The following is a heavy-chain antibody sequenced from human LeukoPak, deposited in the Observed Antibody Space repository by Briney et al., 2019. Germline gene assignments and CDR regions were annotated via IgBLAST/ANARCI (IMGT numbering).Heavy chain of an antibody. J-gene: IGHJ4*02. CDR3: AKDMRQWLVSDFDY. V-gene: IGHV3-11*01. Sequence: PGGSLRLSCAASGFTFSDYYMSWIRQAPGKGLEWVSYISSSGSTIYYADSVKGRFTISRDNAKNSLYLQMNSLRAEDTALYYCAKDMRQWLVSDFDYWGQGTLVTVSS. D-gene: IGHD6-19*01. CDR1: GFTFSDYY. CDR2: ISSSGSTI.